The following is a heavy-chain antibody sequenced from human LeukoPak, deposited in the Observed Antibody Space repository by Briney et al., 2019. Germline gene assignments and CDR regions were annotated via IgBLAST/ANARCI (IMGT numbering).Heavy chain of an antibody. CDR2: ISYDGSNK. J-gene: IGHJ4*02. D-gene: IGHD2-2*01. Sequence: GGSLRLSCAASGFTFSSCAMHWVRQAPGKGLEWVAVISYDGSNKYYADTVKGRFTISRDNSKNTLYLQMNSLGAEDTAVYHCARDVSAISTTIGYWGQGTLVTVSS. V-gene: IGHV3-30*01. CDR1: GFTFSSCA. CDR3: ARDVSAISTTIGY.